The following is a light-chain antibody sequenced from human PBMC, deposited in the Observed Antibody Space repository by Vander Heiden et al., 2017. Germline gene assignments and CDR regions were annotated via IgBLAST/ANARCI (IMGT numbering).Light chain of an antibody. Sequence: QSALTQPASVSGSLGQSITISCAGTSSDVGGYDSVSWYQQHPGKAPKLMMYDVTYRPSGVSIRFSGSKSGNTASLTISGLQAEDESDYYCSSYTTSGTRVFGTGTNVTVL. J-gene: IGLJ1*01. V-gene: IGLV2-14*03. CDR2: DVT. CDR1: SSDVGGYDS. CDR3: SSYTTSGTRV.